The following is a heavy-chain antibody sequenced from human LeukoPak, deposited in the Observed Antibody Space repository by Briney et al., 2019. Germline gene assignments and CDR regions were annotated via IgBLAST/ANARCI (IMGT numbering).Heavy chain of an antibody. Sequence: SETLSLTCTVSGGSISSYYWSWIRQPPGKGLEWIGYIYYSGSTNYNPSLKSRVTISVDTSKNQFSLNLSSVTAADTAVYYCARSYCSGGSCYTGYFQHWGQGTLVTVSS. J-gene: IGHJ1*01. V-gene: IGHV4-59*01. CDR2: IYYSGST. D-gene: IGHD2-15*01. CDR1: GGSISSYY. CDR3: ARSYCSGGSCYTGYFQH.